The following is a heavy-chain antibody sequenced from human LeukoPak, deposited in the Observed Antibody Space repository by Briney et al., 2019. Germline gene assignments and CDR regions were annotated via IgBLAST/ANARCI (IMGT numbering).Heavy chain of an antibody. CDR3: ARNTIFGVVTTYYFDY. V-gene: IGHV1-8*03. J-gene: IGHJ4*02. CDR1: GYTFTSYD. Sequence: ASVKVSCKASGYTFTSYDINWVRQATEQGLEWMGWMNPNSGNTGYAQKFQGRVTITADESTSTAYMELSSLRSEDTAVYYCARNTIFGVVTTYYFDYWGQGTLVTVSS. D-gene: IGHD3-3*01. CDR2: MNPNSGNT.